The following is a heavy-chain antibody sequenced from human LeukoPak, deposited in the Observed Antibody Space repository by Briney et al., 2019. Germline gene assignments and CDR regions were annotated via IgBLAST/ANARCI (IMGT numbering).Heavy chain of an antibody. J-gene: IGHJ4*02. CDR2: IYYNGNT. Sequence: PSETLSLTCSVSGGSIGSYHWNWIRQPPGKGLEWIGYIYYNGNTNYNPSLKSRATISLDTSKNQFSLKLTSVTAADTAVYYCARAWFSSGWYPFDNWGQGTLVTVSS. CDR1: GGSIGSYH. D-gene: IGHD6-19*01. V-gene: IGHV4-59*01. CDR3: ARAWFSSGWYPFDN.